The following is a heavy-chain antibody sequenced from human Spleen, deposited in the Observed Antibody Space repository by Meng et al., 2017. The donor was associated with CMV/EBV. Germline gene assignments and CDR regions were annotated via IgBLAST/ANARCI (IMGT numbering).Heavy chain of an antibody. CDR3: ARVDYYDSSGYYPDY. D-gene: IGHD3-22*01. Sequence: SCAASGFTFSSYEMNWVRQAPGKGLEWVSYISSSGSTIYYADSVKGRFTISRDNAKNSLYLQMNSLRAEDTAVYYCARVDYYDSSGYYPDYWGQGTLVTVSS. CDR1: GFTFSSYE. V-gene: IGHV3-48*03. CDR2: ISSSGSTI. J-gene: IGHJ4*02.